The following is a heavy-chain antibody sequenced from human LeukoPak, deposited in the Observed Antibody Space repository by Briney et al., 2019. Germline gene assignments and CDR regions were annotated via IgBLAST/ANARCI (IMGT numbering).Heavy chain of an antibody. J-gene: IGHJ4*02. CDR1: GYTFTSYY. CDR2: INPSGGST. D-gene: IGHD3-10*01. Sequence: GASVKVSCKASGYTFTSYYMHWVRQAPGQGLEWMGIINPSGGSTSYAQKFQGRVTMTRDTSTSTVYMELSSLRSEDTAVYYCARDPHHYYGSGSYYFDYWGQGTLVTVSS. V-gene: IGHV1-46*01. CDR3: ARDPHHYYGSGSYYFDY.